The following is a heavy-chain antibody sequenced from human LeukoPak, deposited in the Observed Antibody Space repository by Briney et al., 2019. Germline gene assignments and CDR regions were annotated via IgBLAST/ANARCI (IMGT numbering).Heavy chain of an antibody. Sequence: SETLSLTCNVSGGSVSSGDYYWSWIRQPPGKGLEWIGYIYYSASTDYNPSLKSRVTISVDTSKNQFSLKLSSVTAADTAVYYCARVVLDVVVVPAAHDAFDIWGQGTMVIVSS. D-gene: IGHD2-2*01. V-gene: IGHV4-61*08. CDR1: GGSVSSGDYY. CDR2: IYYSAST. CDR3: ARVVLDVVVVPAAHDAFDI. J-gene: IGHJ3*02.